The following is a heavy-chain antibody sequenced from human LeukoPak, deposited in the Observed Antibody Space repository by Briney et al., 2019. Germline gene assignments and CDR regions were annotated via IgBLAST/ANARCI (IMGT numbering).Heavy chain of an antibody. CDR3: ARVIVSVVTSTRTYWYFDL. J-gene: IGHJ2*01. V-gene: IGHV4-34*01. Sequence: SETLSLTCAVYGGSFSGYYWSWIRQPPGKGLEWIGEINHSGSTNYNPSLKSRVTISVDTSKNQFSLKLSSVTAADTAVYYCARVIVSVVTSTRTYWYFDLWGRGTLVTVSS. D-gene: IGHD4-23*01. CDR1: GGSFSGYY. CDR2: INHSGST.